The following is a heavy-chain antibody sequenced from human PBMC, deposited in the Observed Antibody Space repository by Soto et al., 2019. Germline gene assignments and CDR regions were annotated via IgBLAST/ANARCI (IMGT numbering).Heavy chain of an antibody. CDR2: IYYSGST. V-gene: IGHV4-59*01. CDR3: ARDATMVRGYYYGMDV. CDR1: GGSISSYY. D-gene: IGHD3-10*01. J-gene: IGHJ6*02. Sequence: PSETLSLTCTVSGGSISSYYWSWIRQPPGKGLEWIGYIYYSGSTNYNPSLKSRVTISVDTSKNQFSLKLSSVTAADTAVYYCARDATMVRGYYYGMDVWGQGTTVTVSS.